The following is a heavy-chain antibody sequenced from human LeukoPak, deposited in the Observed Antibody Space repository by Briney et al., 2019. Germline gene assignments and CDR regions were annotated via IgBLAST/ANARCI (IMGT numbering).Heavy chain of an antibody. CDR1: GYTFTGYY. D-gene: IGHD3-16*02. V-gene: IGHV1-46*01. J-gene: IGHJ5*02. CDR2: INPSGSST. CDR3: ARDNSVGDIAWWFDP. Sequence: ASVKVSCKASGYTFTGYYMHWVRQAPGQGLEWMGLINPSGSSTLYAQKFQGRVTMTRDMSTTTDYMELSSLRSEDTAVYYCARDNSVGDIAWWFDPWGQGTLVTVST.